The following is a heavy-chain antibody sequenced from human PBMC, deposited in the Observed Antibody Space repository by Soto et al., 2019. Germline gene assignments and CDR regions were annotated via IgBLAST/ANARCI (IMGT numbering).Heavy chain of an antibody. Sequence: AKTLSQTCFVYGGAFSRHYCSSFCESPGKELEWIGEINHSGSTNYNPSLKSRVTISVDKYKNQFSLNMSSVTAADTAVYYCARVRTTVTGYYYYYGMDVWGQVNPVT. CDR1: GGAFSRHY. CDR2: INHSGST. J-gene: IGHJ6*02. CDR3: ARVRTTVTGYYYYYGMDV. D-gene: IGHD4-17*01. V-gene: IGHV4-34*01.